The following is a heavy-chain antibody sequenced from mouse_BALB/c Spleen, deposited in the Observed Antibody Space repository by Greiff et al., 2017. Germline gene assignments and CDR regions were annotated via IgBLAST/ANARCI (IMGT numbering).Heavy chain of an antibody. D-gene: IGHD1-1*02. V-gene: IGHV5-6-3*01. CDR2: INSNGGST. Sequence: EVMLVESGGGLVQPGGSLKLSCAASGFTFSSYGMSWVRQTPDKRLELVATINSNGGSTYYPDSVKGRFTISRDNAKNTLYLQMSSLKSEDTAMYYCARRWFDYWGQGTTLTVSS. CDR3: ARRWFDY. J-gene: IGHJ2*01. CDR1: GFTFSSYG.